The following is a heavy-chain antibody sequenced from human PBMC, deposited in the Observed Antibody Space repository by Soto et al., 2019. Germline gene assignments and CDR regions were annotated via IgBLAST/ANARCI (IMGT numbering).Heavy chain of an antibody. CDR1: GYTFTSYG. V-gene: IGHV1-18*01. CDR3: ARDVTIFGVVIISYGSYYYGMDV. J-gene: IGHJ6*02. Sequence: ASVKVSCKASGYTFTSYGISWVRQAHGQGLEWMGWISAYNGNTNYAQKLQGRVTMTTDTSTSTAYMELRSLRSDDTAVYYCARDVTIFGVVIISYGSYYYGMDVWGQGTTVTVS. D-gene: IGHD3-3*01. CDR2: ISAYNGNT.